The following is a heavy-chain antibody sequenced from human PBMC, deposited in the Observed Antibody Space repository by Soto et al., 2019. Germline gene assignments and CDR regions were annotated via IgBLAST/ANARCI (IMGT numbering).Heavy chain of an antibody. Sequence: EVQLVESGGGLVKPGGSLRLSCAASGFTFSNAWMSWVRQAPGKGLEWVGRIKSKTDGGTTDYAAPVKGRFTISRDDSKNTPYLQMNSLKTEDTAVYYCTTDRWQQLVPPDYWGQGTLVTVSS. J-gene: IGHJ4*02. V-gene: IGHV3-15*01. CDR3: TTDRWQQLVPPDY. D-gene: IGHD6-13*01. CDR1: GFTFSNAW. CDR2: IKSKTDGGTT.